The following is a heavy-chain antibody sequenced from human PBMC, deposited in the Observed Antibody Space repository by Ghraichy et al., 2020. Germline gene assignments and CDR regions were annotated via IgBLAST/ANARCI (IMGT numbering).Heavy chain of an antibody. Sequence: GGSLRLSCAASGFTFSSYAMSWVRQAPGKGLEWVSAISGSGGSTYYADSVKGRFTISRDNSKNTLYLQMNSLRAEDTAVYYCAKSVDGDWLQVLAFDIWGQGTMVTVSS. CDR1: GFTFSSYA. CDR3: AKSVDGDWLQVLAFDI. J-gene: IGHJ3*02. D-gene: IGHD4-17*01. CDR2: ISGSGGST. V-gene: IGHV3-23*01.